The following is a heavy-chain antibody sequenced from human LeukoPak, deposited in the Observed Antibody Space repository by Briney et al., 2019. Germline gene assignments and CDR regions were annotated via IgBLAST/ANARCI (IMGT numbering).Heavy chain of an antibody. CDR1: GFTFSNAW. D-gene: IGHD5-12*01. J-gene: IGHJ4*02. CDR3: AKDEDRIVATLNFDY. Sequence: PGGSLRLSCAASGFTFSNAWMSWVRQAPGKGLEWVGRIKSKTDGGTTDYAAPVKGRFTISRDDSKNTLYLQMNSLRAEDTAVYYCAKDEDRIVATLNFDYWGQGTLVTVSS. CDR2: IKSKTDGGTT. V-gene: IGHV3-15*01.